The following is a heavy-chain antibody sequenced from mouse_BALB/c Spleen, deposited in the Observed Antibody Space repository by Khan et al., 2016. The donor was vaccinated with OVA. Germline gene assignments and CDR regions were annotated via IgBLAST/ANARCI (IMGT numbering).Heavy chain of an antibody. CDR1: GYTFTSYW. J-gene: IGHJ2*01. V-gene: IGHV1-7*01. CDR2: INPTSGHT. CDR3: ARDRIDY. Sequence: QVQLQQSGAELAKPGASVKMSCKASGYTFTSYWMHWINQRPGQGLEWIGYINPTSGHTDYNQKFKDKATLTADKSSSTAYMQLSSLTSDDSAVYYCARDRIDYWGQGTALTVSS.